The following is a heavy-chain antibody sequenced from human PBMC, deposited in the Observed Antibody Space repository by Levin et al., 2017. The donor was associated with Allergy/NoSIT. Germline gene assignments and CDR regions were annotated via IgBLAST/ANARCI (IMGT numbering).Heavy chain of an antibody. CDR1: GDSISSYY. Sequence: SETLSLTCTFSGDSISSYYWSWIRQPPGKGLEWIGCIFHSGSTNYNPSLKSRVSISIDTSKNQFSLRLSSVTAADTAVYYCARQKGFSGYDPTEPFDYWGQGTLVTVSS. J-gene: IGHJ4*02. V-gene: IGHV4-59*08. CDR2: IFHSGST. D-gene: IGHD5-12*01. CDR3: ARQKGFSGYDPTEPFDY.